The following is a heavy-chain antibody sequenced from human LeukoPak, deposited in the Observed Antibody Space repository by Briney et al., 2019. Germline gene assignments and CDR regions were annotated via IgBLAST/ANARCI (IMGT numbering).Heavy chain of an antibody. D-gene: IGHD4-17*01. Sequence: GASVKVSCKASGYTFTSYYMHWVRQAPGQGLEWMGVINPSGGSSSYAQKFQGRVTITADKSTSTAYMELSSLRSEDTAVYYCARTGDYTPDSRFDYWGQGTLVTVSS. CDR3: ARTGDYTPDSRFDY. CDR1: GYTFTSYY. J-gene: IGHJ4*02. V-gene: IGHV1-46*01. CDR2: INPSGGSS.